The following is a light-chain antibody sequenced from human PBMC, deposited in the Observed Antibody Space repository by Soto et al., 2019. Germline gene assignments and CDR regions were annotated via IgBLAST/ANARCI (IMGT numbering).Light chain of an antibody. CDR2: DAS. Sequence: AIQLTQSPSSLSASVGDRVTITCRASQGIRSALGWYQQKPGKAPKLLIYDASSLESGVPSRFSGSGSGTEFTLTISSLQPDDFATYYCQQYNSYSPWTFGQGTKVDIK. V-gene: IGKV1-13*02. J-gene: IGKJ1*01. CDR1: QGIRSA. CDR3: QQYNSYSPWT.